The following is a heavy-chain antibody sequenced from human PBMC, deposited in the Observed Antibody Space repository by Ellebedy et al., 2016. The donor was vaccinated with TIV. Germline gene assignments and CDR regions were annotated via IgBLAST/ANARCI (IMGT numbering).Heavy chain of an antibody. Sequence: ASVKISCKASGGSFNNYAISWVRQAPGRGLEWMGGIIPIFGAANYARKFQGRVMIVADESTNTAYMELSGLRSEDTAVYYCARGGRDGYKAPPTNWGQGTLVSFSS. J-gene: IGHJ4*02. CDR3: ARGGRDGYKAPPTN. V-gene: IGHV1-69*13. CDR1: GGSFNNYA. CDR2: IIPIFGAA. D-gene: IGHD5-24*01.